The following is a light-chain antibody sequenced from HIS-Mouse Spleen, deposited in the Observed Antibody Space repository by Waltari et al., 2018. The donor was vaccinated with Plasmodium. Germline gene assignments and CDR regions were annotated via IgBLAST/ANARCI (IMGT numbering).Light chain of an antibody. CDR1: QSPLHSNGYNY. CDR3: MQALQTPPT. CDR2: LGS. J-gene: IGKJ2*01. Sequence: DIVMTQSPLSLPVTPGEPHSLSLSSSQSPLHSNGYNYLDWYLQKPGQSPQLLIYLGSNRASGVPDRFSGSGSGTDFTLKISRVEAEDVGVYYCMQALQTPPTFGQGTKLEIK. V-gene: IGKV2-28*01.